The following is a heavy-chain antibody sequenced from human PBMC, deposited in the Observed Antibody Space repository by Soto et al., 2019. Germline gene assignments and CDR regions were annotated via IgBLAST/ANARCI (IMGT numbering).Heavy chain of an antibody. CDR1: GFTFSSYA. CDR3: ARDLRGYSYGIFDY. V-gene: IGHV3-30-3*01. Sequence: PGGSLRLSCAASGFTFSSYAMHWVRQAPGKGLERVAVISYDGSNKYYADSVKGRFTISRDNSKNTLYLQMNSLRAEDTAVYYCARDLRGYSYGIFDYWGQGTLVTVSS. CDR2: ISYDGSNK. D-gene: IGHD5-18*01. J-gene: IGHJ4*02.